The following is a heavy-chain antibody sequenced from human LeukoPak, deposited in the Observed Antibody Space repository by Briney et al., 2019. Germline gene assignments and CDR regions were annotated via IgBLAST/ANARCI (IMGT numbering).Heavy chain of an antibody. J-gene: IGHJ4*02. CDR3: AREHDYGDYVDY. D-gene: IGHD4-17*01. CDR1: GFIFSSYW. V-gene: IGHV3-7*01. Sequence: GGSLRLSCAASGFIFSSYWMSWVRQAPGKGLEWVANIKEDGSEKKYVDSVKGRFTISRDKAKNSVYLQMNSLRAEDTAVYYCAREHDYGDYVDYWGQGTLVTVSS. CDR2: IKEDGSEK.